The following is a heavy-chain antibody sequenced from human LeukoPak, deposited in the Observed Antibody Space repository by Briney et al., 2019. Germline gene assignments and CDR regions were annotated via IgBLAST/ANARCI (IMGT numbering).Heavy chain of an antibody. V-gene: IGHV1-46*01. J-gene: IGHJ4*02. CDR3: ARSLSYGVPAAKMHYFDY. CDR1: GYTFTSYY. CDR2: INPSGGST. Sequence: GASVKVSCKASGYTFTSYYMHWVRQAPGQGLEWMGIINPSGGSTSYAQKFQGRVTMTRDTSTSTVYMELSSLRSEDTAVYYCARSLSYGVPAAKMHYFDYWGQGTLVTVSS. D-gene: IGHD2-2*01.